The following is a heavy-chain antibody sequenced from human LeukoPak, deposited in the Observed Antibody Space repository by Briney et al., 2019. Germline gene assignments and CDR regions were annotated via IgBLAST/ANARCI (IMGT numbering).Heavy chain of an antibody. D-gene: IGHD6-13*01. Sequence: ASVKVSCKASGYTFTSYGISWVRQAPGQGLEWMGRISAYNGNTNYAQKLQGRVTMTTDTSTSTAYMELRSPRSDDTAVYYCARDISGSWYVSFDYWGQGTLVTVSS. J-gene: IGHJ4*02. V-gene: IGHV1-18*01. CDR2: ISAYNGNT. CDR3: ARDISGSWYVSFDY. CDR1: GYTFTSYG.